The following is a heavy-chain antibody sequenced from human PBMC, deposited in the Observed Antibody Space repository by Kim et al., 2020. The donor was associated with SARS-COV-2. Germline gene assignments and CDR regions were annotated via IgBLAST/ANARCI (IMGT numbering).Heavy chain of an antibody. CDR3: ARSEYYDILTGVFDY. Sequence: PTLTSGVTISVDTSKNQFSLKLSSVTAADTAVYYCARSEYYDILTGVFDYWGQGTLVTVSS. J-gene: IGHJ4*02. D-gene: IGHD3-9*01. V-gene: IGHV4-39*01.